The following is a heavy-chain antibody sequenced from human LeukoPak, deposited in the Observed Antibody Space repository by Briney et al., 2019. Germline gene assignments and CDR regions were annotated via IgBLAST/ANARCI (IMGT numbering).Heavy chain of an antibody. CDR1: GGSISSYY. J-gene: IGHJ3*02. Sequence: SETLSLTCTVSGGSISSYYWSWIRQPAGKGLEWIGRIYTSGSTNYNPSLKSRVTMSVDTSKNQFSLKLSSVTAADTAVYYCARDQVLLWFGESSVDAFDIWGQGTMVTVSS. D-gene: IGHD3-10*01. V-gene: IGHV4-4*07. CDR3: ARDQVLLWFGESSVDAFDI. CDR2: IYTSGST.